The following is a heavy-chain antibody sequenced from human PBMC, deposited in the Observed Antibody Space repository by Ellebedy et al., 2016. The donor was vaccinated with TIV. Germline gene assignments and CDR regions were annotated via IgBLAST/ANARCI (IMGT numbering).Heavy chain of an antibody. V-gene: IGHV3-15*01. CDR1: GFTFSNAW. J-gene: IGHJ4*02. CDR3: TTDSKYSSSWYGSFDY. CDR2: IKSKTDGGTT. Sequence: GESLKISXAASGFTFSNAWMTWVRQAPGKGLECLGLIKSKTDGGTTDYAAPVKGRFTISRDDSKNTLYLQTNSLKTEDTAVYYCTTDSKYSSSWYGSFDYWGQGTLVTISS. D-gene: IGHD6-13*01.